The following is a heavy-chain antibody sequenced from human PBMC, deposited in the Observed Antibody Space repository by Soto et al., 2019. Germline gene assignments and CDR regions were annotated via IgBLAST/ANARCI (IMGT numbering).Heavy chain of an antibody. CDR3: ARLPRTGSPRYYLDS. D-gene: IGHD1-1*01. CDR2: VYYSGTT. J-gene: IGHJ4*02. V-gene: IGHV4-61*01. Sequence: SETLSLTCTVSGGPVSSGIYYWNWIRQPPGKGLEWIAYVYYSGTTNYNPSLKSRVTISVDTSKSQFSLNLSSVTAADTAVYYCARLPRTGSPRYYLDSWGQGTLVTVSS. CDR1: GGPVSSGIYY.